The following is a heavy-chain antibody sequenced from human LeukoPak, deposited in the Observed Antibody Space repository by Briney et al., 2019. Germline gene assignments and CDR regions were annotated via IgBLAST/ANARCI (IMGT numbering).Heavy chain of an antibody. Sequence: SETLSLTCTVSGGSISSYYWSWIRQPPGKGLEWIGYIYYSGSTNYNPSLKSRVTVSVDTSKNQFSLKLRSVTAADTAVYYCAKDKRITMIVVTLDVWGKGTTVTVSS. CDR3: AKDKRITMIVVTLDV. CDR1: GGSISSYY. CDR2: IYYSGST. J-gene: IGHJ6*04. V-gene: IGHV4-59*01. D-gene: IGHD3-22*01.